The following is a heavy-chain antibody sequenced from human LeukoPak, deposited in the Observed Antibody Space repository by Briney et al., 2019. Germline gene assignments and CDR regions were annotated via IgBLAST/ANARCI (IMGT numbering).Heavy chain of an antibody. V-gene: IGHV1-2*02. J-gene: IGHJ3*02. CDR1: GYSFTDSY. D-gene: IGHD3-22*01. CDR2: IDPDTGGT. CDR3: AREYYDSSGLKYAFDI. Sequence: ASVKVSCKASGYSFTDSYLHWVRQAPGQGLEWMGCIDPDTGGTKFAQKFQGGVTMTRDTSVSTAYMELSSLRSDDTAAYYCAREYYDSSGLKYAFDIWGQGTMVTVSS.